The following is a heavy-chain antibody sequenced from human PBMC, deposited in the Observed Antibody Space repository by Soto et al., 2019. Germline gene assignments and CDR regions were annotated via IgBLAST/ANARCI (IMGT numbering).Heavy chain of an antibody. CDR2: INSDGSST. D-gene: IGHD3-10*01. CDR3: ARDRRMVRANIYYYGMDV. Sequence: GGSLRLSCAASGFTFSSYWMHWVRQAPGKGLVWVSRINSDGSSTSYADSVKGRFTISRDNAKNTLYLQMNSLRAEDTAVYYCARDRRMVRANIYYYGMDVWGQGTTVTVSS. J-gene: IGHJ6*02. V-gene: IGHV3-74*01. CDR1: GFTFSSYW.